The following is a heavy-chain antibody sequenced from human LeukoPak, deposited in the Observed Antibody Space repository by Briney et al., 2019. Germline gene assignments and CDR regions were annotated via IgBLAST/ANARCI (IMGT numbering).Heavy chain of an antibody. D-gene: IGHD3-3*01. V-gene: IGHV3-15*01. Sequence: PGGSLRLSCAASGFTFSDAWMSWVRQAPGKGLEWVGRIKSKTDGGTTDYAAPVKGRFTISRDDSKNTLYLQMNSLKTEDTAVYYCTTDRPEYYDFWSGYYRGRHFGYWGQGTLVTVSS. CDR3: TTDRPEYYDFWSGYYRGRHFGY. CDR2: IKSKTDGGTT. J-gene: IGHJ4*02. CDR1: GFTFSDAW.